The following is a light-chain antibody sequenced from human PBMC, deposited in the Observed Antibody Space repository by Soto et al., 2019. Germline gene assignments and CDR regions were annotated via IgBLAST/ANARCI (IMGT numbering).Light chain of an antibody. CDR2: GAS. CDR3: QQFVMCPPGYT. V-gene: IGKV3-20*01. CDR1: QSVSGTY. J-gene: IGKJ2*01. Sequence: EIVLTQSPGTLSLSPGERATLSCRASQSVSGTYLAWYQHRSGQAPRLLIYGASNRATGIPDRFSGYGSGTDFTLTVSRLEPEDSAVYYCQQFVMCPPGYTFGQGTKLEIK.